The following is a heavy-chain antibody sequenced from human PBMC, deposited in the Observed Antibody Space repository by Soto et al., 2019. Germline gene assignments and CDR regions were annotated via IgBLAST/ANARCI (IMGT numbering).Heavy chain of an antibody. V-gene: IGHV4-28*01. CDR3: ARREIQGPIDY. CDR1: GYSISSSNW. CDR2: IYYSGTT. J-gene: IGHJ4*02. Sequence: SETLSLTCAVSGYSISSSNWWGWIRQPPGKGLEWIGYIYYSGTTYYNPSLKSQVTISVDTSKNQFSLKLTSVTAVDTAVYYCARREIQGPIDYWGQGTLVTVS. D-gene: IGHD1-26*01.